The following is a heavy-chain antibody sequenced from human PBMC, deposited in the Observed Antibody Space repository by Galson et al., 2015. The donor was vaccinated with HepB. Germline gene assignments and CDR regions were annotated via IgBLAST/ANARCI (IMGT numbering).Heavy chain of an antibody. D-gene: IGHD6-13*01. CDR1: GFTFSSYS. J-gene: IGHJ4*02. CDR3: ARDGEGAYSSSWYAY. V-gene: IGHV3-48*01. Sequence: SLRLSCAASGFTFSSYSMNWVRQAPGKGLEWVSYISSSSSTIYYADSVKSRFTISRDNAKNSLYLQMNSLRAEDTAVYYCARDGEGAYSSSWYAYWGQGTLVTVSS. CDR2: ISSSSSTI.